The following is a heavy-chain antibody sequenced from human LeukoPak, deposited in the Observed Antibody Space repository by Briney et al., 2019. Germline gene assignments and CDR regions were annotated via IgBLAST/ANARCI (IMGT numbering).Heavy chain of an antibody. D-gene: IGHD5-24*01. Sequence: GGSLRLSCAASGFTFSSYSMTWVRQAPGKGLEWVSLIGSSGGSTYYADSVKGRFTISRDNSKNTLSLQMNSLRVEDTAIYYCAKDIQLSTWGLGTMVTVSS. CDR2: IGSSGGST. CDR1: GFTFSSYS. V-gene: IGHV3-23*01. CDR3: AKDIQLST. J-gene: IGHJ3*01.